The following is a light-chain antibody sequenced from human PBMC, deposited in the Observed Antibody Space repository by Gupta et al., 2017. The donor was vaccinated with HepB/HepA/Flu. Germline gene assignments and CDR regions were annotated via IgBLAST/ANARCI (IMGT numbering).Light chain of an antibody. J-gene: IGLJ2*01. CDR2: NNN. V-gene: IGLV1-44*01. Sequence: QSVLTQPPSASGTPGQRVTISCSGSRSNIGSNTVHWYQQFPGTAPKLLIYNNNQRPSGVPDRFSGSQSGSSASLAISALQSEDEADYYCAAWDDSLNGVIFGGGTKLSVL. CDR3: AAWDDSLNGVI. CDR1: RSNIGSNT.